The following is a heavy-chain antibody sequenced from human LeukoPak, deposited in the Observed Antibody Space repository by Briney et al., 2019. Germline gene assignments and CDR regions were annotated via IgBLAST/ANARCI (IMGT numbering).Heavy chain of an antibody. D-gene: IGHD2-2*01. CDR3: ARHSTVWGVGGVDY. CDR1: GGSISSSSYY. V-gene: IGHV4-39*01. J-gene: IGHJ4*02. CDR2: IYYSGST. Sequence: SETLSLTCTVSGGSISSSSYYRGWIRQPPGKGLEWIGSIYYSGSTYYNPSLKSRVTISVDTSKNQFSLKLSSVTAADTAVYYCARHSTVWGVGGVDYWGQGTLVTVSS.